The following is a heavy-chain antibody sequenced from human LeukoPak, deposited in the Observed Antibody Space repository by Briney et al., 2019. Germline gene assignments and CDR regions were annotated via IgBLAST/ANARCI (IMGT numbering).Heavy chain of an antibody. V-gene: IGHV5-51*01. J-gene: IGHJ4*02. Sequence: GESLKISCKGSGYSFTSYWIGWMRQMPGKGLEWMGIIYPGDSDTRYSPSFQGQVTISADKSISTAYLQWSSLKASDTAMYYCARSTILDFWSGYYTGTPRYYFDYWGQGTLVTVSS. CDR3: ARSTILDFWSGYYTGTPRYYFDY. CDR2: IYPGDSDT. D-gene: IGHD3-3*01. CDR1: GYSFTSYW.